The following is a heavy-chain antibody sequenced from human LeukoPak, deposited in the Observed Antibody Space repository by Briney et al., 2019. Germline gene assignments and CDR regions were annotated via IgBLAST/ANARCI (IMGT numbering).Heavy chain of an antibody. D-gene: IGHD3-10*01. CDR2: ISYSGST. Sequence: SETLSLTCTVSGGSMSSYYWSWIRQSPGKGLEWVGYISYSGSTNYNPSLKSRVTISLGTSKNRFSLNLTSVTAADTAVYYCARHGSGTSLALYPWGQGTLVTVSS. CDR1: GGSMSSYY. J-gene: IGHJ5*02. CDR3: ARHGSGTSLALYP. V-gene: IGHV4-59*08.